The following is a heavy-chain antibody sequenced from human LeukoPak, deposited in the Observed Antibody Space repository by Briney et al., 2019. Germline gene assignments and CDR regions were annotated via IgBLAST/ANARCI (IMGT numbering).Heavy chain of an antibody. D-gene: IGHD2-15*01. J-gene: IGHJ4*02. CDR3: AKDGAYCNGGSCPHY. Sequence: GGSLRFSCAASGFTFNNYAMSWVRQAPGKGLEWVSAISGSGGSTYYADSVKGRFTISRDNSKNTLYLQMNSLRAEDTAVYYCAKDGAYCNGGSCPHYWGQGTLVTVSS. V-gene: IGHV3-23*01. CDR2: ISGSGGST. CDR1: GFTFNNYA.